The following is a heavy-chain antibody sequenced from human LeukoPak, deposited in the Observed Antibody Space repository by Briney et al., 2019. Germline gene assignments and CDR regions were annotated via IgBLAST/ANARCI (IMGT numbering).Heavy chain of an antibody. D-gene: IGHD2-8*02. CDR2: IYSGGPT. CDR1: GFTVSLYY. Sequence: PGGSLRLSCAASGFTVSLYYMTWVRQAPGKGLEWVSVIYSGGPTYYADSVKGRFTISRDNPKNTVYLQMNSLRGEDTAVYFCARGWVVATGGFDMWGQGTMVTVSS. V-gene: IGHV3-53*01. J-gene: IGHJ3*02. CDR3: ARGWVVATGGFDM.